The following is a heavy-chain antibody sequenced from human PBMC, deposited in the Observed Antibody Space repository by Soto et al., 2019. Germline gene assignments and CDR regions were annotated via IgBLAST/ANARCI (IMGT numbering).Heavy chain of an antibody. Sequence: QVQLQESGPGLVKPSQTLSLTCTVSGGSISSGDYYWSWIRQPPGKGLEWIGYIYYSGSTYYNPSLKSQVTMAVDTSINQFSKRQSSVTAASTAVYYCACTTTVTTLVWAFEIWGQGTTVTAS. CDR3: ACTTTVTTLVWAFEI. V-gene: IGHV4-30-4*01. J-gene: IGHJ3*02. CDR2: IYYSGST. D-gene: IGHD4-17*01. CDR1: GGSISSGDYY.